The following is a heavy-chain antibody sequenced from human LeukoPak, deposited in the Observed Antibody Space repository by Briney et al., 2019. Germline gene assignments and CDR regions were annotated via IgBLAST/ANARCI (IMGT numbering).Heavy chain of an antibody. CDR3: ARGIYYYYYMDV. V-gene: IGHV4-38-2*01. CDR2: IYHSRTT. CDR1: GYSISSGYY. Sequence: SETLSLTCAVSGYSISSGYYWGWVRQPPGKGREWIGTIYHSRTTYYNPSLKSRVTISVDTSKKQFSLKLSSVTAADTAVYYCARGIYYYYYMDVWGKGTTVTVSS. J-gene: IGHJ6*03.